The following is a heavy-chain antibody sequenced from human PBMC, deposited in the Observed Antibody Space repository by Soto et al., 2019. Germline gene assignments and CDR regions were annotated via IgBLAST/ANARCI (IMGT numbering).Heavy chain of an antibody. Sequence: GESLRLSCAASGFTFSSYVMSWVRQAPGKGLEWVSGISGSGGSTYYADSVKGRFSISRDNSKNTLSLQMNSLRAEDTAVYYCAKGIVSGSSGWYYFDYWGQGTLVTVSS. V-gene: IGHV3-23*01. CDR1: GFTFSSYV. CDR3: AKGIVSGSSGWYYFDY. CDR2: ISGSGGST. D-gene: IGHD6-19*01. J-gene: IGHJ4*02.